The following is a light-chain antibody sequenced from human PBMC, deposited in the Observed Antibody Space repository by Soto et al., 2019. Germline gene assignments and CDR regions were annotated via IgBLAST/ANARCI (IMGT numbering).Light chain of an antibody. V-gene: IGKV1D-12*01. Sequence: IQMTQSPSSVSSSFGDRVTITCRASQGISSWLAWYQQKPGKAPKLLIYAASSLQSGVPSRFSGSVSGTDGTITISRLKTEDGSTYYCQQANSFPYTFGQGTKVDIK. CDR3: QQANSFPYT. J-gene: IGKJ2*01. CDR2: AAS. CDR1: QGISSW.